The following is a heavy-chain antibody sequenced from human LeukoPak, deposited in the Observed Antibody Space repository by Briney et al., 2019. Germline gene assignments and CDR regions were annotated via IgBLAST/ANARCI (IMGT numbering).Heavy chain of an antibody. J-gene: IGHJ6*02. D-gene: IGHD3-22*01. V-gene: IGHV4-31*11. CDR2: IYYSGST. Sequence: PSETLSLTCAVSGGSISSGGYYWSWIRQHPGKGLEWIGYIYYSGSTYYNPSLKSRVTISVDTSKNQFSLKLSSVTAADTAVYYCARDRPYYYDSRSGMDVWGQGITVTVSS. CDR3: ARDRPYYYDSRSGMDV. CDR1: GGSISSGGYY.